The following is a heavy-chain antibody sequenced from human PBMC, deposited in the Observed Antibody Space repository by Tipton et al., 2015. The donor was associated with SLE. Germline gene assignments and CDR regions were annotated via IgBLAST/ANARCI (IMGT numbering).Heavy chain of an antibody. CDR3: ARENPLGGMDV. CDR1: GFTVSSNY. D-gene: IGHD1-14*01. V-gene: IGHV3-11*05. J-gene: IGHJ6*02. Sequence: QLVQSGGGLVHPGGSLTLSCTVSGFTVSSNYMSWVRQAPGKGLEWVSYISSGSSSRNYADSVKGRFTISRDNAKNSLYVQMNSLRADDTAVYYCARENPLGGMDVWGQGTTVTVSS. CDR2: ISSGSSSR.